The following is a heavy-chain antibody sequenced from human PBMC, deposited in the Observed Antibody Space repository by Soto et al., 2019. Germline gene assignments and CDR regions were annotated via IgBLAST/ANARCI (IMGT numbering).Heavy chain of an antibody. CDR1: GFTFSSYG. CDR3: AKASSWVEGTHYDGMDV. V-gene: IGHV3-30*18. J-gene: IGHJ6*02. CDR2: ISYDGSNK. D-gene: IGHD1-1*01. Sequence: QVQLVESGGGVVQPGRSLRLSCAASGFTFSSYGMHWVRQAPGKGLEWVALISYDGSNKYYADSVKGRFTISRDNSKNTLYLQMNSRRAEDTAVYYCAKASSWVEGTHYDGMDVWGQGTTVTVAS.